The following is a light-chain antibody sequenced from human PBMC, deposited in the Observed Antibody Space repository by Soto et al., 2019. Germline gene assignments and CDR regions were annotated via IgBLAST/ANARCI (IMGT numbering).Light chain of an antibody. CDR2: EVT. V-gene: IGLV2-14*01. CDR1: SSDIGGHNY. Sequence: QSVLTQPAAVSGSPGQSITISCTGTSSDIGGHNYVSWYQQAPGKAPKLMIYEVTNRPSGVSNRFSGSKSGNTASLTISGLXPEDEADYYCSSFSTSITPCVFGTGTKVTLL. CDR3: SSFSTSITPCV. J-gene: IGLJ1*01.